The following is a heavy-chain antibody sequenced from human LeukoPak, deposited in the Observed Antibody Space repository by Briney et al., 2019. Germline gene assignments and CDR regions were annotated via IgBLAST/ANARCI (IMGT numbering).Heavy chain of an antibody. CDR2: IRYDGSNK. V-gene: IGHV3-30*02. J-gene: IGHJ4*02. CDR1: RFTFSSYG. CDR3: AKSGYNRFDY. Sequence: PGGSLRLSCAASRFTFSSYGMHWVRQAPGKGLEWVAFIRYDGSNKYYADSVKGRFTISRDNSKNTLYLQMNSLRADDTAVYYCAKSGYNRFDYWGQGTLVTVSS. D-gene: IGHD5-24*01.